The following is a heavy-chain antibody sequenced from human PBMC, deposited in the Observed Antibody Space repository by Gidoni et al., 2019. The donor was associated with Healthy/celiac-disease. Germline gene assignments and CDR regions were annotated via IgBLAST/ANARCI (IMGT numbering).Heavy chain of an antibody. Sequence: EVQLVESGGGLVKPGGSLRRSCAASGFTFSNAWMSWVRQAPGKGLEWVGRIKSKTDGGTTDYAAPVKGRFTISRDDSKNTLYLQMNSLKTEDTAVYYCTTAPYYDFSPDVWGKGTTVTVSS. V-gene: IGHV3-15*01. CDR3: TTAPYYDFSPDV. D-gene: IGHD3-3*01. J-gene: IGHJ6*04. CDR2: IKSKTDGGTT. CDR1: GFTFSNAW.